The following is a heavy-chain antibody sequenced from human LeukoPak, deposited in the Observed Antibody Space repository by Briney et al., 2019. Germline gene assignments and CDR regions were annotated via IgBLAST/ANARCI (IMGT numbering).Heavy chain of an antibody. CDR2: IYYSGST. J-gene: IGHJ6*03. D-gene: IGHD3-22*01. Sequence: SETLSLTCTVSGGSISSSSYYWGWIRQPPGKGLEWIGSIYYSGSTYYSPSLKSRVTISVDTSKNQFSLKLSSVTAADTAVYYCARGTRIGIYYMDVWGKGTTVTVSS. V-gene: IGHV4-39*01. CDR1: GGSISSSSYY. CDR3: ARGTRIGIYYMDV.